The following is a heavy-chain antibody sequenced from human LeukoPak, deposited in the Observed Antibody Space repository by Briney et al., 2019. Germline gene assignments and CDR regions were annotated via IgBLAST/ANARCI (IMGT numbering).Heavy chain of an antibody. Sequence: PGGSLRLSCAASGFTFSSYSMNWVRQAPGKGLEWVSSISSSSYIYYADSVKGRFTISRDNAKNSLNLQMNSLRAEDTAVYYCARSAEYYYDSSLHAFDIWGQGTMVTVSS. CDR3: ARSAEYYYDSSLHAFDI. J-gene: IGHJ3*02. CDR1: GFTFSSYS. D-gene: IGHD3-22*01. V-gene: IGHV3-21*01. CDR2: ISSSSYI.